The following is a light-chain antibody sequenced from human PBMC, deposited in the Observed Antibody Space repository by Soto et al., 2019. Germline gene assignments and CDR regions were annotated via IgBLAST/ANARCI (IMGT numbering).Light chain of an antibody. CDR1: QSVSLS. V-gene: IGKV3-20*01. Sequence: EIVLTQSPATLSVSLGDIATLSCRASQSVSLSLAWYQMRPGQPPRLLIYGASTRATDIPDRFSGSGSGTDFTLTISRLEPEDFAVYYCQQYGSSPFGGGTKVDIK. CDR2: GAS. J-gene: IGKJ4*01. CDR3: QQYGSSP.